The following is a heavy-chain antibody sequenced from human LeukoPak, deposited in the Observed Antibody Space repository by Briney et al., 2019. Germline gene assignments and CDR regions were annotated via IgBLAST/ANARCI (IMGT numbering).Heavy chain of an antibody. CDR2: ISSSSSTI. Sequence: GGSLRLSCAASGFTLSSYSMNWVRQAPGKGLEWVSYISSSSSTIYYADSVKGRFTISRDNAKNSLYLQMNSLRDEDTAVYYCARDLGYCTNGVCHTRFDYWGQGTLVAVSS. V-gene: IGHV3-48*02. CDR1: GFTLSSYS. D-gene: IGHD2-8*01. CDR3: ARDLGYCTNGVCHTRFDY. J-gene: IGHJ4*02.